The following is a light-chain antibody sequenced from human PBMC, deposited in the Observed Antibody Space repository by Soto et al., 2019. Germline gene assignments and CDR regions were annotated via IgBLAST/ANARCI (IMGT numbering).Light chain of an antibody. CDR2: WAS. V-gene: IGKV4-1*01. Sequence: DIVMTQSPDSLAVSLGERATINCKSSQSVLYSSNNKNYLAWYQQKPGQPPKLLIYWASTRESGVPDRFSGSGSGTDFTLTISSLPAEDVAVYYCQQYYSTPCTFGQGTKVEIK. CDR3: QQYYSTPCT. CDR1: QSVLYSSNNKNY. J-gene: IGKJ1*01.